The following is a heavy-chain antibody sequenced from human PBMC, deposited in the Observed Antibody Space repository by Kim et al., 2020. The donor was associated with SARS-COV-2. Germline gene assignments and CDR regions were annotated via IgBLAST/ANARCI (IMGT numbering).Heavy chain of an antibody. CDR3: ARTFQYRYSYGGSLFDY. Sequence: SETLSLTCTVSGGSISSYYWSWIRQPPGKGLEWIGYIYYSGSTNYNPSLKSRVTISVDTSKNQFSLKLSSVTAADTAVYYCARTFQYRYSYGGSLFDYWGQGTLVTVSS. CDR2: IYYSGST. V-gene: IGHV4-59*01. D-gene: IGHD5-18*01. J-gene: IGHJ4*02. CDR1: GGSISSYY.